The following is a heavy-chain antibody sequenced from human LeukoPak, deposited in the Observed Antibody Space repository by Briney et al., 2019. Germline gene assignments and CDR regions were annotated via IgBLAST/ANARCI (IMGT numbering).Heavy chain of an antibody. J-gene: IGHJ4*02. CDR1: GFTFSSYD. CDR3: ARVKDYYDSSGGY. D-gene: IGHD3-22*01. CDR2: ISSSSSYI. V-gene: IGHV3-21*01. Sequence: GGSLRLSCAASGFTFSSYDMSWVRQARGKGLEWVSSISSSSSYIYYADSVKGRFTISRDNAKNSLYLQMNSLRAEDTAVYYCARVKDYYDSSGGYWGQGTLVTVSS.